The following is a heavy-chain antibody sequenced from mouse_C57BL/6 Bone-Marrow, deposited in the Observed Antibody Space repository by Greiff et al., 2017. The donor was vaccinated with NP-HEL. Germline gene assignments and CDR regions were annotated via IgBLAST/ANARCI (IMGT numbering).Heavy chain of an antibody. CDR3: ARGGGGTGMDY. CDR2: ISDGCSYT. CDR1: GFTFSSYA. D-gene: IGHD1-1*02. Sequence: EVKLVESGGGLVKPGGSLKLSCAASGFTFSSYAMSWVRQTPEKRLEWVATISDGCSYTYYPDNVKGRFTISRDNAKNNLYLQMSHLKSEDTAMYYCARGGGGTGMDYWGQGTSVTVSS. J-gene: IGHJ4*01. V-gene: IGHV5-4*03.